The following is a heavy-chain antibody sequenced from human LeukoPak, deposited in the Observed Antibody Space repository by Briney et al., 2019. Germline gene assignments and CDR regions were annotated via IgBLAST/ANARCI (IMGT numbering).Heavy chain of an antibody. D-gene: IGHD2-2*01. CDR1: GYTFTSYG. Sequence: ASVKVSCKASGYTFTSYGISSARQSPGQGIEWMGWVSAYTGNTNYAQKLQGRVTMTTDTSTSTDYMELRSLRSDDTAVYYCARDGVPAAMHYYYGMDVWGQGTTVTVSS. J-gene: IGHJ6*02. V-gene: IGHV1-18*01. CDR2: VSAYTGNT. CDR3: ARDGVPAAMHYYYGMDV.